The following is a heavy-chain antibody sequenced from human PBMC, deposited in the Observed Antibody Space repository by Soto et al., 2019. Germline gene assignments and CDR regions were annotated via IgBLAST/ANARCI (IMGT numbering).Heavy chain of an antibody. D-gene: IGHD1-26*01. CDR2: IYYSGST. V-gene: IGHV4-59*01. CDR1: GGSISSYY. Sequence: SETLSLTCTVSGGSISSYYWSWIRQPPGKGLEWIGYIYYSGSTNYNPSLKSRVTISVDTSKNQFSLKLSSVTAADTAVYYCARDFQVWGSYSSYSDYGMDVWGQGTTVT. J-gene: IGHJ6*02. CDR3: ARDFQVWGSYSSYSDYGMDV.